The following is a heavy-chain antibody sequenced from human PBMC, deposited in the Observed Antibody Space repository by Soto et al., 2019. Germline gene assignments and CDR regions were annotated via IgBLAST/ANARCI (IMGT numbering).Heavy chain of an antibody. Sequence: SVKVSCKASGYTFTSYGISWVRQAPGQGLEWMGGIIPIFGTANYAQKFQGRATITADESTNTAYMDLSSLKSEDTAIYYCARGGSGYVWFNEFWGQGTLVTVSS. J-gene: IGHJ4*02. CDR2: IIPIFGTA. V-gene: IGHV1-69*13. D-gene: IGHD3-22*01. CDR1: GYTFTSYG. CDR3: ARGGSGYVWFNEF.